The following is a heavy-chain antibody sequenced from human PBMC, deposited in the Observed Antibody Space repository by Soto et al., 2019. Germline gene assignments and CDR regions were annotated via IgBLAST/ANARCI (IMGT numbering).Heavy chain of an antibody. V-gene: IGHV1-69*02. CDR1: GGTFSSYT. J-gene: IGHJ4*02. D-gene: IGHD1-7*01. Sequence: SVKVSCKASGGTFSSYTISWVRQAPGQGLEWMGRIIPILGIANYAQKFQGRVTITADKSTSTAYMELSSLRSEDTAVYYCARGVTGTTAPDYWGQGTLVPVSS. CDR2: IIPILGIA. CDR3: ARGVTGTTAPDY.